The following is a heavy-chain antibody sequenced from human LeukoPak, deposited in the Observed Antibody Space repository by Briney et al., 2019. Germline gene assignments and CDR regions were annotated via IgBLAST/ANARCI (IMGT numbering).Heavy chain of an antibody. CDR2: IYHSGST. D-gene: IGHD6-19*01. CDR3: ARYFKGGWYYFDY. V-gene: IGHV4-4*02. CDR1: GGSISSSNW. J-gene: IGHJ4*02. Sequence: SGTLSLTCAVSGGSISSSNWWSWVRQPPGKGLEWIGEIYHSGSTNYNPSLKSRVTISVDKSKNQFSLKLSSVTAADTAVYYCARYFKGGWYYFDYWGQGTLVTVSS.